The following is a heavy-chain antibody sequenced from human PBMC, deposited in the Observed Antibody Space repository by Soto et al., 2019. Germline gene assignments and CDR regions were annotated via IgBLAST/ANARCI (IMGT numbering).Heavy chain of an antibody. Sequence: SDTLSLTCGVSGGSLSGATYSWNWIRQTPGKGLEWIGYIFPSGTTYYNPSLRSRVTISIDVSKNQFSLSLRSLTAADTAVYYCARSREFDYWSQGTLVTVSS. CDR2: IFPSGTT. CDR1: GGSLSGATYS. J-gene: IGHJ4*02. V-gene: IGHV4-30-2*01. CDR3: ARSREFDY.